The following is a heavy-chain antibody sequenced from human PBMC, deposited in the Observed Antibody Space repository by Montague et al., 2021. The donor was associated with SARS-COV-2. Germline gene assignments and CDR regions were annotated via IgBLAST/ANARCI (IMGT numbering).Heavy chain of an antibody. CDR1: GFTFSSYA. D-gene: IGHD1-26*01. CDR3: AKRQFVGMYYDALDF. J-gene: IGHJ3*01. CDR2: IDDNT. V-gene: IGHV3-23*01. Sequence: SLRLSCAASGFTFSSYAMSWVRQAPGKGLEWASVIDDNTYYADSVKGRFTISRDESKNTLYLQMNSLRVDDTAKYHCAKRQFVGMYYDALDFWGQGTVVIVSS.